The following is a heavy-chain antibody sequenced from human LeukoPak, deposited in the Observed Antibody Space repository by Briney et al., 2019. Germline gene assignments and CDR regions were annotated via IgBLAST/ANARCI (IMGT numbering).Heavy chain of an antibody. Sequence: SETLSLTCTVSGGSISSSSYYWGWIRQPPGKGLEWIGSIYYSGSTYYNPSLKGRVTISVDTSKNQFSLKLSSVTAADTAVYYCARGKRRYYGSGTAGAFDIWGQGTMVTVSS. V-gene: IGHV4-39*01. J-gene: IGHJ3*02. CDR1: GGSISSSSYY. D-gene: IGHD3-10*01. CDR3: ARGKRRYYGSGTAGAFDI. CDR2: IYYSGST.